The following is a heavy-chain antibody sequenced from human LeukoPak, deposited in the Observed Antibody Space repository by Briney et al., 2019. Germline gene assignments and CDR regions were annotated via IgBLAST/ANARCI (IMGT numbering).Heavy chain of an antibody. CDR3: ARGATDAHFDY. CDR1: GFTFSDYY. V-gene: IGHV3-11*06. J-gene: IGHJ4*02. D-gene: IGHD1-26*01. CDR2: ISSSSSYI. Sequence: KPGGSLRLSCAASGFTFSDYYMSWVRQAPGKGLEWVSSISSSSSYIYYADSVKGRFTISRDNAKNSLYLQMNSLRAEDTAVYYCARGATDAHFDYWGQGTLVTVSS.